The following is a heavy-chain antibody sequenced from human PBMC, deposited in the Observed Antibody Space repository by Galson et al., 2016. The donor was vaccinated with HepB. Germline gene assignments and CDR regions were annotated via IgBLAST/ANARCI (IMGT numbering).Heavy chain of an antibody. J-gene: IGHJ3*01. Sequence: QSGAEVKKPGESLKISCKGSGYRFANYWIGWVRQMPGKGLESMGIVYPGNSEIRYSPSSQGKVTISAATSITTVYLQWNSLKASHSAIYYCAGHECRGRDCFSAYDFWGQGTVVTVSS. CDR3: AGHECRGRDCFSAYDF. D-gene: IGHD2-21*02. V-gene: IGHV5-51*01. CDR2: VYPGNSEI. CDR1: GYRFANYW.